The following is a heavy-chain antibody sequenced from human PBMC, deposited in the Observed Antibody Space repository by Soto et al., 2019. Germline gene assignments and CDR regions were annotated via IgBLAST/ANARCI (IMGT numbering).Heavy chain of an antibody. D-gene: IGHD1-1*01. CDR2: ISSSSSYI. CDR1: GFSFSIYS. V-gene: IGHV3-21*01. J-gene: IGHJ4*02. Sequence: EVQLVESGGGLVKPGGSRRLSCAASGFSFSIYSMNWVRQAPGEGLEWVSSISSSSSYIYYADSVKCRFTISRDNAKNSLYLQVNSLRAEDTAVYYCARALGTRPTAYWGQGTLVTVSS. CDR3: ARALGTRPTAY.